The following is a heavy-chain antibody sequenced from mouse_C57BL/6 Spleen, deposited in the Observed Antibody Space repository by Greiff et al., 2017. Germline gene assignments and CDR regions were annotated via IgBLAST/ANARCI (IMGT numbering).Heavy chain of an antibody. CDR2: IYPGDGDT. V-gene: IGHV1-82*01. CDR3: ARSRIYDGYYTPAWFAY. CDR1: GYAFSSSW. D-gene: IGHD2-3*01. Sequence: VQGVESGPELVKPGASVKISCKASGYAFSSSWMNWVKQRPGKGLEWIGRIYPGDGDTNYNGKFKGKATLTADKSSSTAYMQLSSLTSEDSAVYFCARSRIYDGYYTPAWFAYWGQGTLVTVSA. J-gene: IGHJ3*01.